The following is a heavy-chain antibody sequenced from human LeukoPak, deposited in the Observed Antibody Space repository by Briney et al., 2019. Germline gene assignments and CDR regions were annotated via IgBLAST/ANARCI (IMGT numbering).Heavy chain of an antibody. CDR1: GGSISDNN. V-gene: IGHV4-59*01. Sequence: SESLSLTCIVSGGSISDNNWSWIRQPPGKGLEWIGNIYDSGSTNYNPSLKSRVTISVDTSKNQVSLKLSSVTAADTAVYYCARGGYYFAYWGQGTVVTVSS. J-gene: IGHJ4*02. CDR2: IYDSGST. CDR3: ARGGYYFAY.